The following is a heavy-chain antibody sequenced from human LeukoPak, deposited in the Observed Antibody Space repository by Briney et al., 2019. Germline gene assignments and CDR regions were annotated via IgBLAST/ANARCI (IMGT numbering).Heavy chain of an antibody. D-gene: IGHD4/OR15-4a*01. CDR3: ARRAGAYSHPYDY. J-gene: IGHJ4*02. CDR1: GFTVSSNS. Sequence: GGSLRLSCTVSGFTVSSNSMSWVRQAPGKGLEWVSFICSDNTHYSDFVKGRFTISRDNSKNTLYLQMNSLRAEDTAVYYCARRAGAYSHPYDYWGQGTLVTVSS. V-gene: IGHV3-53*01. CDR2: ICSDNT.